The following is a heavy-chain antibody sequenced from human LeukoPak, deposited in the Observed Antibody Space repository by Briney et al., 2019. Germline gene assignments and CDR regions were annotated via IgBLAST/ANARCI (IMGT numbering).Heavy chain of an antibody. CDR1: GGSISSSSYY. Sequence: SETLSLTCTVSGGSISSSSYYWGWIRQPPGKGLEWIGSIYYSGSTNYNPSLKSRVTISVDKSKNQFSLKLSSVTAADTAVYYCARDRGIAVAGDNWFDPWGQGTLVTVSS. CDR3: ARDRGIAVAGDNWFDP. D-gene: IGHD6-19*01. V-gene: IGHV4-39*07. CDR2: IYYSGST. J-gene: IGHJ5*02.